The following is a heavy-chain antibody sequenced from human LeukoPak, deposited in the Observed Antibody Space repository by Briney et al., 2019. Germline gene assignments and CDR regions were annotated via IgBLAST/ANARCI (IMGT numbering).Heavy chain of an antibody. Sequence: GGPLRLSCAASGFAFSDYYMSWIRQTPGKGLEWVSYISSSGSSIYYANSVKGRFTISRDNAKNSLYLQMNSLRAEDTAVYYCARDSSSWYSYWGRGTLVTVSS. J-gene: IGHJ4*02. CDR2: ISSSGSSI. V-gene: IGHV3-11*04. D-gene: IGHD6-13*01. CDR1: GFAFSDYY. CDR3: ARDSSSWYSY.